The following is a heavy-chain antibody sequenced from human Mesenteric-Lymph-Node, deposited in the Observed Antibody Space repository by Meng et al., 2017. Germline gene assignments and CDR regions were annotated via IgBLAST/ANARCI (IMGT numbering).Heavy chain of an antibody. CDR1: GGSISSYY. D-gene: IGHD6-19*01. CDR3: ARVRLGQWLVDNAFDI. J-gene: IGHJ3*02. Sequence: GSLSLSCTVSGGSISSYYWSWIRQPAGKGLEWIGRIYTSGSTNYNPSLKSRVTMSVDTSKNQFSLKLSSVTAADTAVYYCARVRLGQWLVDNAFDIWGQGTMVTVSS. CDR2: IYTSGST. V-gene: IGHV4-4*07.